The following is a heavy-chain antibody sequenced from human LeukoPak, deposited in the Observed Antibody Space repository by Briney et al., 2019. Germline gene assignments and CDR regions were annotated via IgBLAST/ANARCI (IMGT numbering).Heavy chain of an antibody. CDR2: IIPILGIA. J-gene: IGHJ4*02. V-gene: IGHV1-69*04. CDR1: GGTFSSDA. Sequence: SVKVSCKASGGTFSSDAISWVRQAPGQGLEWMGRIIPILGIANYAQKFQGRVTITADKSTSTAYMELSSLRSEDTAVYYCARVGYYGSGIDYWGQGTLVTVSS. CDR3: ARVGYYGSGIDY. D-gene: IGHD3-10*01.